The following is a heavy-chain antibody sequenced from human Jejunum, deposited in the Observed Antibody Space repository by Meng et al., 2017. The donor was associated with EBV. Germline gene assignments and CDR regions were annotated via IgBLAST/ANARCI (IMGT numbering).Heavy chain of an antibody. CDR3: VHRRGGEAVRGVPNWVDP. D-gene: IGHD3-10*01. V-gene: IGHV2-5*02. CDR1: VLSLSTSGVG. J-gene: IGHJ5*02. Sequence: QITLKESGPTLVKPTQTPTRTCTLSVLSLSTSGVGVGWIRQPPGKALEWLSPIYWDDDKRYSPSLMNRLTISKDTSKNQVVLTMTNRDPVDTAKYYCVHRRGGEAVRGVPNWVDPWGQGTLGTVSS. CDR2: IYWDDDK.